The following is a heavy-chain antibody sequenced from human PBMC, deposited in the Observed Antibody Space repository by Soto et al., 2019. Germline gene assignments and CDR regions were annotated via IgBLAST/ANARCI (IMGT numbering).Heavy chain of an antibody. Sequence: GASVKVSCKASVYTFTSYVVHWVRQATGQGLEWMGWMNPNSGNTGYAQKFQGRVTMTRNTSISTAYMELSSLRSEDTAVYYCARGIFGVVTLVGVWFDPWGQGTLVTVSS. J-gene: IGHJ5*02. D-gene: IGHD3-3*01. CDR2: MNPNSGNT. CDR3: ARGIFGVVTLVGVWFDP. V-gene: IGHV1-8*01. CDR1: VYTFTSYV.